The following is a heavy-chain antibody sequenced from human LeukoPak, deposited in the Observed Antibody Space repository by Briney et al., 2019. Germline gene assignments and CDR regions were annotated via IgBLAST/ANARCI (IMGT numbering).Heavy chain of an antibody. J-gene: IGHJ5*02. Sequence: GGSLRLSCAASGFTVSGNYMSWVRQAPGKGLEWVSVIYSGGSTYYADSVKGRFTISRDNSKNTLDLEMNSLRAEDTAVYYCARVTRVAVAGSVSRLIDPWGQGTPVTVSS. CDR1: GFTVSGNY. D-gene: IGHD6-19*01. V-gene: IGHV3-53*01. CDR3: ARVTRVAVAGSVSRLIDP. CDR2: IYSGGST.